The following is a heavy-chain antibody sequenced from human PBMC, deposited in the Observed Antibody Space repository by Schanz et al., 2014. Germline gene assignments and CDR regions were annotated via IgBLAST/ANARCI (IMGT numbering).Heavy chain of an antibody. CDR1: GFSFSSYS. D-gene: IGHD6-13*01. CDR2: IDGKSTTV. Sequence: QLVGSGGGLIQRGESLRLSCSASGFSFSSYSMNWVRQAPGKGLEWLSYIDGKSTTVYYADSVKGRFTISRDNAKNSLYLQMNSLRAEDTAVYYCAREQIMAAAGLVDYWGHGTLVTVSS. V-gene: IGHV3-48*04. CDR3: AREQIMAAAGLVDY. J-gene: IGHJ4*01.